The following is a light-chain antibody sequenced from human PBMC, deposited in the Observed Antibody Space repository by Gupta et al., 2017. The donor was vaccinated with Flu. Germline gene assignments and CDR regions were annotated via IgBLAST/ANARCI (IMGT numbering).Light chain of an antibody. J-gene: IGKJ4*01. V-gene: IGKV2-28*01. CDR2: LGS. CDR3: IQDLPTNT. CDR1: QSLLHSNGYKY. Sequence: DIVITQSPLSLPVTPGEPASISCRSSQSLLHSNGYKYLDWYLQKPGQSPQLIIYLGSNRASGVTDRFGGSGERKDFTLKSSRGEEEDGGAYYFIQDLPTNTFGGGTKVEIK.